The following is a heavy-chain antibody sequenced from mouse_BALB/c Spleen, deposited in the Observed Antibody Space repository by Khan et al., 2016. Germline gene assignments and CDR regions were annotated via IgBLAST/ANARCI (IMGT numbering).Heavy chain of an antibody. CDR2: INPSTGYT. Sequence: QVQLQQSGAELAKPGASVKMSCKASGYTFTSYWMHWVKQRPGQGLEWIGYINPSTGYTEYNQKFKDKATFTADKSSSTAYMQLSRLTSEASEVYYCAYYGNYDYWGQGTTLTVSS. CDR1: GYTFTSYW. V-gene: IGHV1-7*01. D-gene: IGHD2-1*01. J-gene: IGHJ2*01. CDR3: AYYGNYDY.